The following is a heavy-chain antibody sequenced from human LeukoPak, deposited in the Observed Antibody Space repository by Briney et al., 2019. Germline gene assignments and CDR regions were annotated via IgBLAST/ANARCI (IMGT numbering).Heavy chain of an antibody. V-gene: IGHV1-2*02. CDR1: GYTFTGYY. J-gene: IGHJ3*02. CDR3: ARGYDILTGYYTDAFDI. Sequence: ASVKVSCKASGYTFTGYYMHWVRQAPGQGLEWMGWINPNSGGTNYAQKFQGRVTMTRDTSISTAYMELSSLRSEDTAVYYCARGYDILTGYYTDAFDIWGQGTMVTVSS. CDR2: INPNSGGT. D-gene: IGHD3-9*01.